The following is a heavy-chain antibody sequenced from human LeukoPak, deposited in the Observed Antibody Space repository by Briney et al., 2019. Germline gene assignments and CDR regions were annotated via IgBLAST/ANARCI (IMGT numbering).Heavy chain of an antibody. CDR3: AKDMRGGELLHGMDV. V-gene: IGHV3-30*18. D-gene: IGHD3-10*01. Sequence: GGSLRFSCAASGFTFSSYGMHWVRQAPGKGLEWVAVISYDGSNKYYADSVKGRFTISRDNSKNTLYLQMNSLRAEDTAVYYCAKDMRGGELLHGMDVWGQGTTVTVSS. CDR1: GFTFSSYG. CDR2: ISYDGSNK. J-gene: IGHJ6*02.